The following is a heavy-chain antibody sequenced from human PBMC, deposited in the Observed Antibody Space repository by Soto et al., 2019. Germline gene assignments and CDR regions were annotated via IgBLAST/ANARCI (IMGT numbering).Heavy chain of an antibody. CDR2: IWYDGSNK. CDR1: GFTFSSYG. CDR3: AREQDYGDYLLDYYYGMDV. V-gene: IGHV3-33*01. D-gene: IGHD4-17*01. J-gene: IGHJ6*02. Sequence: GGSLRLSCAASGFTFSSYGMHWVRQAPGKGLEWVAVIWYDGSNKYYADSVKGRFTISRDNSKNTLYLQMNSLRAEDTAVYYCAREQDYGDYLLDYYYGMDVWGQGTTVTVSS.